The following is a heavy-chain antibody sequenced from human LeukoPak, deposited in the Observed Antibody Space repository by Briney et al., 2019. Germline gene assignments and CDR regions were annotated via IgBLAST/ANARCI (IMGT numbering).Heavy chain of an antibody. CDR1: GFTFSSYG. CDR3: AKDVVGVAYYYYGMDV. Sequence: GRSLRLSRAASGFTFSSYGMHWVRQAPGKGLEWVAVILYDGSNKYYTESAKGRFTISRDNFKNTLNLQMNSLRAEDTAVYYCAKDVVGVAYYYYGMDVWGQGTTVTVSS. CDR2: ILYDGSNK. D-gene: IGHD2-15*01. J-gene: IGHJ6*02. V-gene: IGHV3-30*18.